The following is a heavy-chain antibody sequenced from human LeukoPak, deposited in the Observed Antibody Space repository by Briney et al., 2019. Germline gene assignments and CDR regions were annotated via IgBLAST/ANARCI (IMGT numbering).Heavy chain of an antibody. CDR3: AKFDYYDSSGYYNKVLDAFDI. CDR1: GFTFSSYW. J-gene: IGHJ3*02. CDR2: ISGSGGST. Sequence: GSLRLSCAASGFTFSSYWMSWVRQAPGKGLEWVSAISGSGGSTYYADSVKGRFTISRDNSKNTLYLQMNSLRAEDTAVYYCAKFDYYDSSGYYNKVLDAFDIWGQGTMVTVSS. V-gene: IGHV3-23*01. D-gene: IGHD3-22*01.